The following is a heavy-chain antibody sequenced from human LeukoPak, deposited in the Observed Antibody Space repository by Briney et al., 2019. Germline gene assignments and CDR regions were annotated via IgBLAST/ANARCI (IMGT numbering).Heavy chain of an antibody. CDR3: ARDTSYCGGDCYEAFDI. V-gene: IGHV4-31*03. D-gene: IGHD2-21*02. CDR2: IYYSGST. Sequence: SQTLSLTCTVSGGSISSGGYYWSWIRQHPGKGLEWIGYIYYSGSTYYNPSLKSRVTISVDTSKSQFSLKLSSVTAADTAVYYCARDTSYCGGDCYEAFDIWGQGTMVTVSS. J-gene: IGHJ3*02. CDR1: GGSISSGGYY.